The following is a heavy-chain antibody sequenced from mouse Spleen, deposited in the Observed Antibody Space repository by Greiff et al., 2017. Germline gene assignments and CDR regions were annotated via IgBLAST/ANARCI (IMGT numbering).Heavy chain of an antibody. D-gene: IGHD2-4*01. CDR2: ISDGGSYT. CDR3: ARALYDYGENYFDY. V-gene: IGHV5-4*01. J-gene: IGHJ2*01. CDR1: GFTFSSYA. Sequence: EVQRVESGGGLVKPGGSLKLSCAASGFTFSSYAMSWVRQTPEKRLEWVATISDGGSYTYYPDNVKGRFTISRDNAKNNLYLQMSHLKSEDTAMYYCARALYDYGENYFDYWGQGTTLTVSS.